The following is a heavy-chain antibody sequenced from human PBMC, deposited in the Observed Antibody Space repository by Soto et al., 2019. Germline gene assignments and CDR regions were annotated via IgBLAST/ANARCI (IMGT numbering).Heavy chain of an antibody. CDR2: IYWDDDK. Sequence: QITLKESGPTLVKPTQTLTLTCTFSGFSLSTSGVGVGWIRQPPGKALEWLALIYWDDDKRYSPSLKSRLTITKDTSKIQVVLTMTNMDPVYTATYCCAHRRRFCSGNSCYSIWCDPWGQGTLVIVSS. CDR3: AHRRRFCSGNSCYSIWCDP. D-gene: IGHD2-15*01. V-gene: IGHV2-5*02. CDR1: GFSLSTSGVG. J-gene: IGHJ5*02.